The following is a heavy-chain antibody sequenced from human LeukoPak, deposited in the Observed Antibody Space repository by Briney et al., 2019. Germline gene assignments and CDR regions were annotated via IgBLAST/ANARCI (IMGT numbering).Heavy chain of an antibody. V-gene: IGHV3-23*01. D-gene: IGHD3-22*01. J-gene: IGHJ4*02. Sequence: PGGSLRLSCAASGFTLSSYAMSWVRQAPGKGLEWVSAISGSGGSTYYADSVKGRFTISRDNSKNTLYLQMNSLRAEDTAVYYCAKDVTMIVVVLFDYWGQGTLVTVSS. CDR3: AKDVTMIVVVLFDY. CDR1: GFTLSSYA. CDR2: ISGSGGST.